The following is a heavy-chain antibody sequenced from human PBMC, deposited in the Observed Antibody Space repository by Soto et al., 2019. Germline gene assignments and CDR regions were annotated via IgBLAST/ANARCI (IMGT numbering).Heavy chain of an antibody. J-gene: IGHJ4*02. V-gene: IGHV3-33*01. CDR1: GFILSTYG. Sequence: GVSLRLSCAASGFILSTYGMHWVRQAPGKGLEWVAVIWSDSSNRYSADSVKGRFTISRDNSKNTLYLHMNSLRAEDTAVYYCARGSSSLTGGGNFDYWGQGILVTVSS. CDR2: IWSDSSNR. D-gene: IGHD6-13*01. CDR3: ARGSSSLTGGGNFDY.